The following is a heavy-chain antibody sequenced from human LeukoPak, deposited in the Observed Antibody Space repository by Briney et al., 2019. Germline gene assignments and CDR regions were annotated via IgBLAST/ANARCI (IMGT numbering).Heavy chain of an antibody. CDR3: ARGRTGAAALDF. D-gene: IGHD2-2*01. Sequence: SETLSLTCTVSGCSISSYYWSWIRQPPGKGLEWIGESTHSGSTNDNPSLKSRVTISVDTSKSQFSLKLTSMTAADTAVYYCARGRTGAAALDFWGPGTLVTVSS. CDR1: GCSISSYY. J-gene: IGHJ4*02. V-gene: IGHV4-34*01. CDR2: STHSGST.